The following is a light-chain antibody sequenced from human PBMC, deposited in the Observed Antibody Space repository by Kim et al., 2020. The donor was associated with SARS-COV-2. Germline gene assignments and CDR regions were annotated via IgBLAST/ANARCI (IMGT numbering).Light chain of an antibody. CDR3: NSRDSSGNLV. CDR1: SLRSYY. CDR2: GKN. V-gene: IGLV3-19*01. Sequence: VALGQTVRITCKGDSLRSYYASWYQQKPGQAPVLVIYGKNNRPSGIPDRFSGSSSGNTASLTITGAQAEDEADYYCNSRDSSGNLVFGGGTKLTVL. J-gene: IGLJ2*01.